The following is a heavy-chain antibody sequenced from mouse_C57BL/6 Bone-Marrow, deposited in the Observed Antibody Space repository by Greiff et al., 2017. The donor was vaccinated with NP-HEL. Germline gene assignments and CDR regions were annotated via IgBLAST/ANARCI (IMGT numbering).Heavy chain of an antibody. CDR2: IYPENGDT. D-gene: IGHD2-3*01. Sequence: EVQLQQSGAELVRPGASVKLSCTASGFNIKDDYMHWVKQRPEQGLEWIGWIYPENGDTEYASKFQGKATITADTSSNTAYLQLSSLTSEDTAVYYCTTRWLHGYWGQGTTLTVSA. CDR3: TTRWLHGY. CDR1: GFNIKDDY. J-gene: IGHJ2*01. V-gene: IGHV14-4*01.